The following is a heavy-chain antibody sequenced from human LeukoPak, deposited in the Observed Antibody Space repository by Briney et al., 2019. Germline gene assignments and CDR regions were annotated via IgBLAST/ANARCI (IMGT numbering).Heavy chain of an antibody. J-gene: IGHJ6*02. Sequence: PGGSLRLSCAASGFTFSSYRMNWVRQAPGKGLEWVSSISRSSSYMYYADPVRGRFTISRDNAKNSLYLQMNSPRAEDTAVYYCARDHYCSSTSCSAYYYGMDVWGQGTTVTVSS. CDR3: ARDHYCSSTSCSAYYYGMDV. V-gene: IGHV3-21*01. CDR1: GFTFSSYR. D-gene: IGHD2-2*01. CDR2: ISRSSSYM.